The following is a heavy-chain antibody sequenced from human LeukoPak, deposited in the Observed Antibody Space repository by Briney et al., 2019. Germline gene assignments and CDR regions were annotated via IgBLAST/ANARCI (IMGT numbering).Heavy chain of an antibody. V-gene: IGHV1-69*13. CDR2: VIPIFGTA. J-gene: IGHJ4*02. CDR3: ARENYDSSGYYYTAFDY. Sequence: SVKVSCKASGGTFSSYAISWVRQAPGQGLEWMGGVIPIFGTANYAQKFQGRVTITADESTSTAYMELSSLRSEDTAVYYCARENYDSSGYYYTAFDYWGQGTLVTVSS. D-gene: IGHD3-22*01. CDR1: GGTFSSYA.